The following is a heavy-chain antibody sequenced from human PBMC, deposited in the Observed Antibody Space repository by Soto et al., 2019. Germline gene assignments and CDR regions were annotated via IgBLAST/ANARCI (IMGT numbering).Heavy chain of an antibody. CDR1: GYTFTGYY. V-gene: IGHV1-2*02. D-gene: IGHD6-6*01. Sequence: ASVKVSCKASGYTFTGYYMHWVRQAPGQGLEWMGWINPNSGGTNYAQKFQGRVTMTRDTSISTAYMELSRLRSDDTAVYYCAREMAAARPDCNFEYWGQGTLVTVSS. CDR3: AREMAAARPDCNFEY. J-gene: IGHJ4*02. CDR2: INPNSGGT.